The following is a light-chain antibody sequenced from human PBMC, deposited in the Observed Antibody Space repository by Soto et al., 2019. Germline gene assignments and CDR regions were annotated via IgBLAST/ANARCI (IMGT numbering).Light chain of an antibody. CDR2: EVS. CDR3: SSYTSGSTRV. CDR1: SSDVGGYNY. V-gene: IGLV2-14*01. J-gene: IGLJ2*01. Sequence: QSALTQPASVSGSPGQSITISCSGTSSDVGGYNYVSWYQQHPGKAPKLMIYEVSNRPSGISNRFSGSKSGNTASLTTSGLQAEDEADYYCSSYTSGSTRVFGGGTKLTVL.